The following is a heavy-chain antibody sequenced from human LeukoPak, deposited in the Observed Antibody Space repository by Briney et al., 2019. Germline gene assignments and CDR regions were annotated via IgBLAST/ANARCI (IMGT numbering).Heavy chain of an antibody. D-gene: IGHD2-15*01. CDR3: ARVRCSGGTCYTYSSGWAFDY. V-gene: IGHV3-21*06. J-gene: IGHJ4*02. CDR1: GFTFSSYS. Sequence: PGASLRLSCAASGFTFSSYSMNWVRQAPGKGLEWVSSISSGRSYIYYADSVKGRFTISRDNAENSLYLQMNSLRVEDKAVYYCARVRCSGGTCYTYSSGWAFDYWGQGTLVTVSS. CDR2: ISSGRSYI.